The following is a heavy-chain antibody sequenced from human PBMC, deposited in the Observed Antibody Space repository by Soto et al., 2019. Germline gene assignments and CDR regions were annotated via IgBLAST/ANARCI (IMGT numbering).Heavy chain of an antibody. CDR2: IYPGDSEN. CDR3: ANTVFGVMY. V-gene: IGHV5-51*01. Sequence: PGESLKISCQVSGYKFTSYWIGWVRQMPGKGLEWMGIIYPGDSENKYSPSFQGQVNLSPDQSITPAFLPWSSLKAPDTAMHYCANTVFGVMYWGQGTLVTVSS. J-gene: IGHJ4*01. CDR1: GYKFTSYW. D-gene: IGHD3-3*01.